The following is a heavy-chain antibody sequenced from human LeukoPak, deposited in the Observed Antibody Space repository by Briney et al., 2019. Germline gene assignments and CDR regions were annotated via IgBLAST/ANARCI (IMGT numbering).Heavy chain of an antibody. CDR2: IYTRGNA. D-gene: IGHD3-10*01. CDR3: ATDGMVRGPDAWFDS. CDR1: GGSINSGSYY. J-gene: IGHJ5*01. Sequence: SETLSLTCTVSGGSINSGSYYWSWIRQPAGKGLEWIGRIYTRGNANYNPSLKSRVTISVDTSKNQFSLKLSSVTAADTAVYYCATDGMVRGPDAWFDSWGQGTLVTVSS. V-gene: IGHV4-61*02.